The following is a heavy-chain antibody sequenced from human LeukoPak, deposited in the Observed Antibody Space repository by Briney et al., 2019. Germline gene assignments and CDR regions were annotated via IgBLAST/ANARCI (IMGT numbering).Heavy chain of an antibody. CDR3: ARGVYGSGSFDY. Sequence: PSETLSLTCAVYGGSFSGYYWSWIRQPPGKGLEWIGEINHSGSTNYNPSLKSRVTISVDTSKNQFSLKLSSVTAADTAVYYCARGVYGSGSFDYRGQGTLVTVSS. CDR2: INHSGST. CDR1: GGSFSGYY. V-gene: IGHV4-34*01. J-gene: IGHJ4*02. D-gene: IGHD3-10*01.